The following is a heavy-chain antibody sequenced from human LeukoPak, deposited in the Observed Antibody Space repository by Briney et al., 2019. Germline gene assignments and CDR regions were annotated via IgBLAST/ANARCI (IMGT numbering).Heavy chain of an antibody. Sequence: PSETLSLTCTVSGGSISSYYWSWIRQPPGKGLEWIGYIYYSGSTNYNPSLKSRVTISVDTSKNQFSLKLSSVTAADTAVYYCARGIRYSGSYVDDYWGQGTLVTVSS. CDR2: IYYSGST. D-gene: IGHD1-26*01. V-gene: IGHV4-59*01. CDR1: GGSISSYY. J-gene: IGHJ4*02. CDR3: ARGIRYSGSYVDDY.